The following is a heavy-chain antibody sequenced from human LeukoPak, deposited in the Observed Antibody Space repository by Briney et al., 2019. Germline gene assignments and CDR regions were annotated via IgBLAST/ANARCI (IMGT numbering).Heavy chain of an antibody. Sequence: SETLSLTCAVYGGSFSGYYWSWIRQPPGKGLEWIGEINHSGSTNYNPSLKSRVTISLDTSKNQFSLKLSSVTAADTAVYYCARIMDYFDYWGQGTLVTVSS. V-gene: IGHV4-34*01. CDR3: ARIMDYFDY. CDR2: INHSGST. D-gene: IGHD2-8*01. J-gene: IGHJ4*02. CDR1: GGSFSGYY.